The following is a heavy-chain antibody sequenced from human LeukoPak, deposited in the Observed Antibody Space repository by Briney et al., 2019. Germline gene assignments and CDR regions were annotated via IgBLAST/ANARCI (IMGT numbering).Heavy chain of an antibody. V-gene: IGHV3-11*01. J-gene: IGHJ4*02. CDR3: AKDGGYGSGSYYPDY. CDR2: ISGTGSAI. Sequence: GGSLRLSCAASGFPFTNAWMSWVRQAPGKGLEWVSYISGTGSAIYYADSVKGRFTISRDNAKHSLYLQMNSLRAEDTAIYYCAKDGGYGSGSYYPDYWGQGTLVTVSS. D-gene: IGHD3-10*01. CDR1: GFPFTNAW.